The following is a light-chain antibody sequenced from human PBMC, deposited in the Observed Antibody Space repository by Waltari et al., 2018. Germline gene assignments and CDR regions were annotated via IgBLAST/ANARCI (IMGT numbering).Light chain of an antibody. CDR1: SSDVGCYNY. J-gene: IGLJ2*01. CDR2: GVS. V-gene: IGLV2-14*01. CDR3: NSYTSSSTSYVV. Sequence: QSALTQPASVSGSPGQSITISCTGTSSDVGCYNYFSWYQQHPGKAPKLMIYGVSRRPSGVSNRFSGSKSGNTASLTISGLQAEDEADYYCNSYTSSSTSYVVFGGGTKLTVL.